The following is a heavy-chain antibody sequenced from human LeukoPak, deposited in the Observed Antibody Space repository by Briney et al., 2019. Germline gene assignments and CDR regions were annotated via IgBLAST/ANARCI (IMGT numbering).Heavy chain of an antibody. Sequence: GGSLRLSCAASGFTFRTYSMNWVRQAPGKGLEWVSYISSGSSAIYYADSVKGRFTISRDNAKNSLYLQMNSLRDDDTAVYYCARPHSGHLFDYWGQGTLVTVSS. V-gene: IGHV3-48*02. CDR3: ARPHSGHLFDY. CDR2: ISSGSSAI. CDR1: GFTFRTYS. J-gene: IGHJ4*02. D-gene: IGHD3-10*01.